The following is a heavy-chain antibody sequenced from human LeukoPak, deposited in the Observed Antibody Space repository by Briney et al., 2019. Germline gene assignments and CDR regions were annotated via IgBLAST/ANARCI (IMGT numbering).Heavy chain of an antibody. D-gene: IGHD3-16*01. V-gene: IGHV1-46*01. CDR1: GYTFTNYY. CDR3: ARERRAWGEDF. J-gene: IGHJ4*02. CDR2: INPNGGSP. Sequence: ASVKISCKASGYTFTNYYIHWVRQAPGQGLEWVGLINPNGGSPAYAQRFQGRVTVTTDTSTSTVYMELNSLGSEDTAVYYCARERRAWGEDFWGQGTLVTVSS.